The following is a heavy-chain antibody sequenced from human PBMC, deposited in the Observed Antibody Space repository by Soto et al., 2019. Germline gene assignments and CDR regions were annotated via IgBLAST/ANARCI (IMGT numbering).Heavy chain of an antibody. CDR2: ISWNSGSI. CDR3: VKDGVAQPPRGWFDP. J-gene: IGHJ5*02. D-gene: IGHD2-21*01. V-gene: IGHV3-9*01. CDR1: GFTFDEYA. Sequence: EVQLVESGGGLVQPGRSLRLSCAASGFTFDEYAMHWVRQAPGKGLEWVSGISWNSGSIGYADSVKGRFTISRDNAKNSMHLQMNSLRAEDTALYYCVKDGVAQPPRGWFDPWGQGTLVTVSS.